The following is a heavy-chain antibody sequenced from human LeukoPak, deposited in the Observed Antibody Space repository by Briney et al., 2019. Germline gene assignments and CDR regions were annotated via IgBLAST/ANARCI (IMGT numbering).Heavy chain of an antibody. CDR1: GYAFTSYA. CDR3: ARVRGDCSGGSCYYYFDY. J-gene: IGHJ4*02. D-gene: IGHD2-15*01. V-gene: IGHV1-3*01. Sequence: ASVKVSCKASGYAFTSYAMHRVRQAPGQRLEWMGWINAGNGNTKYSQKFQGRVTITRDTSASTAYMELSSLRSEDTAVYYCARVRGDCSGGSCYYYFDYWGQGTLVTVSS. CDR2: INAGNGNT.